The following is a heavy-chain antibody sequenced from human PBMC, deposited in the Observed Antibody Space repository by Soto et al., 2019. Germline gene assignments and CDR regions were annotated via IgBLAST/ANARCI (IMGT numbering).Heavy chain of an antibody. CDR2: IYSGGST. V-gene: IGHV3-66*01. CDR3: ATAKLLLPWLFDY. CDR1: GLTVSSNY. D-gene: IGHD2-15*01. Sequence: GGSLRLSCAASGLTVSSNYMGGVRQAPGKGLEWVSVIYSGGSTYYADSVKGRFIISRDDSKNTLFLQMNSLRAEDTAVYYCATAKLLLPWLFDYWGQGTLVTVSS. J-gene: IGHJ4*02.